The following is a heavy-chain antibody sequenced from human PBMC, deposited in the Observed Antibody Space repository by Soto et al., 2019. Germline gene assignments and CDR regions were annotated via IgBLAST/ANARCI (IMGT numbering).Heavy chain of an antibody. V-gene: IGHV3-15*01. Sequence: GGSLRLSCAASGFTFSNAWMSWVRQAPGKGLEWVGRIKSKTDGGTTDYAAPVKGRFTISRDDSKNTLYLQMNSLKTENTAVYYCTTPPYRIRGVGGFGYYYYYMDVWGKGTTVTVSS. CDR1: GFTFSNAW. J-gene: IGHJ6*03. D-gene: IGHD3-10*01. CDR2: IKSKTDGGTT. CDR3: TTPPYRIRGVGGFGYYYYYMDV.